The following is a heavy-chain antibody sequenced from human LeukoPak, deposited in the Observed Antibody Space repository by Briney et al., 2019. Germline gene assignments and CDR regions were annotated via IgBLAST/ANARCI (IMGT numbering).Heavy chain of an antibody. Sequence: PGGSLRLSCAASGFTFSGYAMSWVRQAPGKGLEWVSAISGSGGGTYYADSVKGRFTISKDNSKNTLYLQMNSLRAEDTAVYYCAKAPYSSSSYYFDYWGQGTLVTVSS. CDR3: AKAPYSSSSYYFDY. D-gene: IGHD6-6*01. CDR1: GFTFSGYA. J-gene: IGHJ4*02. V-gene: IGHV3-23*01. CDR2: ISGSGGGT.